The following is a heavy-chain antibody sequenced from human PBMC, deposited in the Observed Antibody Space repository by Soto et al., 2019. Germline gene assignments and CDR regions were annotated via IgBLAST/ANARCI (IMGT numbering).Heavy chain of an antibody. Sequence: QVQLVESGGGVVQPGRSLRLSCAASGFTFSSYGMHWVRQAPGKGLEWVAVIWYDGSNKYYADSVKGRFTISRDNSKNTLYRHRNRLRAVDTAVYYCASDYASSGYYDGYWGQGTLVTASS. J-gene: IGHJ4*02. V-gene: IGHV3-33*01. D-gene: IGHD3-22*01. CDR1: GFTFSSYG. CDR2: IWYDGSNK. CDR3: ASDYASSGYYDGY.